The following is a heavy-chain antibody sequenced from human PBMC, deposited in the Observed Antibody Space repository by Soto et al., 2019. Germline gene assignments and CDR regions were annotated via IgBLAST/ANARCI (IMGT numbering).Heavy chain of an antibody. D-gene: IGHD2-8*01. CDR2: LSDSGGSI. CDR3: AKVSSAWYAGFFDL. V-gene: IGHV3-23*01. CDR1: RYSFNRQA. J-gene: IGHJ4*02. Sequence: PGCSLEIASAASRYSFNRQAITLVLQAPGKGLEWVSGLSDSGGSIYYADSVKGRFTISRDNSMNTLYLQMNTLRAEDTAVYYCAKVSSAWYAGFFDLWGQGTLVTVSS.